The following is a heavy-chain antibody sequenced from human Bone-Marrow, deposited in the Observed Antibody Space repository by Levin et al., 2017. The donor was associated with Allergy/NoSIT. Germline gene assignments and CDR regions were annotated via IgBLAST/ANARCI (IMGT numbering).Heavy chain of an antibody. J-gene: IGHJ4*02. Sequence: SETLSLTCIVSGDSGDSISSHFWSWIRLPAGKGLEWIGRFYTRGTTNYKPSLKNRVSMSPDTSKNLFFLNLTSVTAADSAVYYCARRKIGAAGIFDYWGQGSLVTVSA. CDR3: ARRKIGAAGIFDY. V-gene: IGHV4-4*07. CDR1: GDSGDSISSHF. CDR2: FYTRGTT. D-gene: IGHD6-13*01.